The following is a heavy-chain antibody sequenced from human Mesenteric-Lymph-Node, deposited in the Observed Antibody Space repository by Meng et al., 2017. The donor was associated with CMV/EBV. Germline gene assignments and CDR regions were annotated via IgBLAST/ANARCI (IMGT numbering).Heavy chain of an antibody. CDR3: AKEGGYSSGWGSYYYGMDV. J-gene: IGHJ6*02. D-gene: IGHD6-19*01. CDR1: GFSVSGCY. V-gene: IGHV3-53*05. Sequence: GESLKISCAASGFSVSGCYINWVRQAPGKGLEWVSAVYAAGDTYYADSVKGRFTVSSDNAKKSLHLQMNSLRAEDTTLYYCAKEGGYSSGWGSYYYGMDVWGQGTTVTVSS. CDR2: VYAAGDT.